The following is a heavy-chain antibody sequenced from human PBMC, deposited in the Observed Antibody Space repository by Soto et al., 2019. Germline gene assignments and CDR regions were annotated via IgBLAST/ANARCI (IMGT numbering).Heavy chain of an antibody. Sequence: ASVKVSCKLSGYTLTESSVHWVRQAPGKGLEWMGGFDPEDGETIYAQEFQGRVTMTDDTATDNAYMELSGLRSEDTAVYYCATGGGFRDAFDVWGQGTMVTVSS. D-gene: IGHD2-15*01. CDR3: ATGGGFRDAFDV. CDR2: FDPEDGET. V-gene: IGHV1-24*01. CDR1: GYTLTESS. J-gene: IGHJ3*01.